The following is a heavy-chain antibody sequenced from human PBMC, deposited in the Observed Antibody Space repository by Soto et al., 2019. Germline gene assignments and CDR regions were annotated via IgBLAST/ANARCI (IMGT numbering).Heavy chain of an antibody. CDR2: IYYSRST. D-gene: IGHD1-7*01. Sequence: LSLTCTVSGGSISSYYLSWIRQPPGKGLEWNGHIYYSRSTNYNPSLKSRVTISVDTSKNQFSLKLSSVTASDTAVYLCARESGITETTSSYWGQGTLVTVSS. V-gene: IGHV4-59*01. CDR1: GGSISSYY. J-gene: IGHJ4*02. CDR3: ARESGITETTSSY.